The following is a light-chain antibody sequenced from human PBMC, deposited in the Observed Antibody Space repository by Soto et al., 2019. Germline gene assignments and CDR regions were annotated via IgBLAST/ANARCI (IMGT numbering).Light chain of an antibody. CDR1: SSDVGGHNS. CDR2: EVN. Sequence: QSVLTQPPSASGSPGQSVTISCTGTSSDVGGHNSVSWYQQHPGKAPKLMLYEVNKRPSGVPVRFSGSKSGNTASLTVSGLQAEDEADYYCNSYAGSNNWVFGGGTKLTVL. V-gene: IGLV2-8*01. J-gene: IGLJ3*02. CDR3: NSYAGSNNWV.